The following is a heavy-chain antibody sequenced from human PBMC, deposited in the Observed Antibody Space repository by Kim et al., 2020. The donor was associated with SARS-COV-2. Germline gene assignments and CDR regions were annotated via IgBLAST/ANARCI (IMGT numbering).Heavy chain of an antibody. D-gene: IGHD4-17*01. Sequence: GGSLRLSCAASGFTFSNAWMSWVRQAPGKGLEWVGRIKSNTDGGTTDYAAPVRGRFTISRDDSKNKLYMQMNSLKTEDTSVYYGTTDRETTVTYFDYWG. J-gene: IGHJ4*01. CDR3: TTDRETTVTYFDY. CDR1: GFTFSNAW. V-gene: IGHV3-15*01. CDR2: IKSNTDGGTT.